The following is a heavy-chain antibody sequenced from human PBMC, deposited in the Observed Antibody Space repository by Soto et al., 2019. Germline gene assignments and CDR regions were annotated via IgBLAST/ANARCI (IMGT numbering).Heavy chain of an antibody. CDR2: IYYSGNT. CDR1: GGSISSGDYY. J-gene: IGHJ5*02. CDR3: ARGILLWFGDPQNCGFDP. V-gene: IGHV4-30-4*01. D-gene: IGHD3-10*01. Sequence: SETLSLTCTVSGGSISSGDYYWSWIRQPPGKGLEWIGYIYYSGNTYYNPSLKSRVTISVDTSKNQFSLKLSSVTAADTAVYYCARGILLWFGDPQNCGFDPWGQGTLVTVSS.